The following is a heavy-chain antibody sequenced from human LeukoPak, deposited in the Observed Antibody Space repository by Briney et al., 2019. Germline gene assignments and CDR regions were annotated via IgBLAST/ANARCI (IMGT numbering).Heavy chain of an antibody. Sequence: ASVKVSCKASGYTFTSYYMHWVRQAPGQGLEWMGIINPSGGSTSYAQKFQGRVTMTRDMSTRTVYMELSSLRSEDTAVYYCAREWRRQLSSGQPIPFAYWGQGTLVTVSS. CDR1: GYTFTSYY. CDR2: INPSGGST. J-gene: IGHJ4*02. D-gene: IGHD6-13*01. V-gene: IGHV1-46*01. CDR3: AREWRRQLSSGQPIPFAY.